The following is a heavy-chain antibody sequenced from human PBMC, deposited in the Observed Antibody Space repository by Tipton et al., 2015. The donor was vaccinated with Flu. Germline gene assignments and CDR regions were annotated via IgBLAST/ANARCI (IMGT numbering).Heavy chain of an antibody. CDR1: GFTFSDYY. J-gene: IGHJ4*02. V-gene: IGHV3-11*01. CDR2: ISSSGSTI. CDR3: ARLGYCGGDCYVFDY. D-gene: IGHD2-21*02. Sequence: LSLTCAASGFTFSDYYMSWIRQAPGKGLEWVSYISSSGSTIYYADSVKGRFTISRDNAKNSLYLQMNSLRAEDTAVYYCARLGYCGGDCYVFDYWGQGTLVTVSS.